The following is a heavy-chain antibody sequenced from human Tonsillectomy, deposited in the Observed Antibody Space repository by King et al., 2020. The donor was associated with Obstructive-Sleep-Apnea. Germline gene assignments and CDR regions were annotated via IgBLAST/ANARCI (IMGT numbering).Heavy chain of an antibody. Sequence: VQLVESGGGLVKPGGSLRLSCAASGFTFSSYSMNWVRQAPGKGLEWVSSISSSSSYIYYADSVKGRFTISRDNATNSLYLQMNSLRAEDTAVYYCASDSASGYYDSSGYYYDYWGQGTLVTVSS. J-gene: IGHJ4*02. CDR1: GFTFSSYS. D-gene: IGHD3-22*01. V-gene: IGHV3-21*01. CDR2: ISSSSSYI. CDR3: ASDSASGYYDSSGYYYDY.